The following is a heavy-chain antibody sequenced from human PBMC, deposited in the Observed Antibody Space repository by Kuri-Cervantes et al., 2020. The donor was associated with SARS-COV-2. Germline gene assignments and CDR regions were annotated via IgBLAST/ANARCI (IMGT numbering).Heavy chain of an antibody. Sequence: ASVKVSCKASGYTFTSYDINWVRQATGQGLEWMGWMNPNSGNTGYAQKFQGRVTMTRDTSTSTVYMELSSLRSEDTAVYYCARDSSGSAFDIWGQGTMVTVSS. CDR3: ARDSSGSAFDI. D-gene: IGHD6-19*01. CDR1: GYTFTSYD. CDR2: MNPNSGNT. V-gene: IGHV1-8*02. J-gene: IGHJ3*02.